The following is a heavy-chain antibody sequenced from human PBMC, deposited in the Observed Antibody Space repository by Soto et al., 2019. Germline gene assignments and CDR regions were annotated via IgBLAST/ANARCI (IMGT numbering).Heavy chain of an antibody. CDR3: GKDPNGDYIGAFDI. V-gene: IGHV3-23*01. CDR1: GVIFSNYA. J-gene: IGHJ3*02. D-gene: IGHD4-17*01. Sequence: SGGALRLSCASSGVIFSNYAMSWVRQAPGKGLEWVSGIGSSGDTTKLADSVKGRFTISRDNSKNTLYLQMNSLRAEDTALYYCGKDPNGDYIGAFDIWGQGTMVTVS. CDR2: IGSSGDTT.